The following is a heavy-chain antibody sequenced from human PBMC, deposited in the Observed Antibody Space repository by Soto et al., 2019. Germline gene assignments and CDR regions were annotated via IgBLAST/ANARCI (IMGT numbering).Heavy chain of an antibody. V-gene: IGHV3-48*02. CDR3: ARARLEWLLSPHAFDI. CDR2: ISSSSTI. J-gene: IGHJ3*02. CDR1: GFTISSYS. D-gene: IGHD3-3*01. Sequence: GGSLRLSCAASGFTISSYSMNWVRQAPGKGLEWVSYISSSSTIYYADSVKGRFTISRDNAKNSLYLQMNSLRDEDTAVYYCARARLEWLLSPHAFDIWRQGTMVPVSS.